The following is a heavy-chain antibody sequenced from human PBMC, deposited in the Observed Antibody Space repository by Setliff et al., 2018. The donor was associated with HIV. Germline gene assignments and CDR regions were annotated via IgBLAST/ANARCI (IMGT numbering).Heavy chain of an antibody. CDR3: ARSQPDTIFGVVVFDS. CDR2: VYHTGST. V-gene: IGHV4-4*02. D-gene: IGHD3-3*01. J-gene: IGHJ4*02. Sequence: SETLSLTCAVSGASDISYIWWSWVRQPPGKGLEWIGEVYHTGSTNLNPSLKSRVTISIDKAKNQISLRLTSVTAADTAVYYCARSQPDTIFGVVVFDSRGQGTLVTVSS. CDR1: GASDISYIW.